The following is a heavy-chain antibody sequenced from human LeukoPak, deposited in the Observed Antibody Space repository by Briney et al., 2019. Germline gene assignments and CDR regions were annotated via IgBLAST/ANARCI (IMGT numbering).Heavy chain of an antibody. J-gene: IGHJ4*02. CDR3: ARDLDYYYGSGSYYNN. CDR1: GGSISSYY. D-gene: IGHD3-10*01. Sequence: SETLSLTCTVSGGSISSYYWSWIRQPPGKGLEWIGYIYYSGSTNYNPSLKSRVTISVDKSKNQFSLKLSSVTAADTAVYYCARDLDYYYGSGSYYNNWGQGTLVTVSS. CDR2: IYYSGST. V-gene: IGHV4-59*12.